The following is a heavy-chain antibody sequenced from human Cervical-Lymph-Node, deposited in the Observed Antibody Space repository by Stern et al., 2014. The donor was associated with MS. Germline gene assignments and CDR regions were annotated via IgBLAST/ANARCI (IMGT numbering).Heavy chain of an antibody. D-gene: IGHD5-18*01. Sequence: QDQLVQSGGGVVQPGRSLTLSCEASGFTFSAYSMNWVRQAPGKGMEWVGVTSYDGNHRYYGHSVKGRFTISRDNSKKTLYLHMNSLRPEDTAVYYCARAEVSDRAMVRRSNWFGPWGPGILVTVSS. V-gene: IGHV3-30*04. CDR1: GFTFSAYS. J-gene: IGHJ5*02. CDR3: ARAEVSDRAMVRRSNWFGP. CDR2: TSYDGNHR.